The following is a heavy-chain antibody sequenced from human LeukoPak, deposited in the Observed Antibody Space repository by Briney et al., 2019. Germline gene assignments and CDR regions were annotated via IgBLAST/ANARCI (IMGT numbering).Heavy chain of an antibody. CDR1: GASIASHSW. Sequence: SETLSLTCAVSGASIASHSWWSWVRQPPGKGLEWIGEIYHSGSTNYNPSLKSRVTISVDKSKNQFSLKLSSVTAADTAVYYCARKYPDHWFDPWGQGTLVTVSS. V-gene: IGHV4-4*02. CDR3: ARKYPDHWFDP. D-gene: IGHD6-6*01. J-gene: IGHJ5*02. CDR2: IYHSGST.